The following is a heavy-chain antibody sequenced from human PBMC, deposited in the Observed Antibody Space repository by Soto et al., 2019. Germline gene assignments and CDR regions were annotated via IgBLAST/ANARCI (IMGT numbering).Heavy chain of an antibody. V-gene: IGHV1-18*01. J-gene: IGHJ4*02. CDR2: ISAYNGNT. Sequence: QVQLVQSGAEVKKPGASLKVSCKASGDTFISYGISWVRQAPGQGLEWMGWISAYNGNTNYAQKLQGRVTMTTDTSTSTAYMELRSLRSDDTAVYYCARDFRVDILTGRPFDYWGQGTLVTVSS. CDR1: GDTFISYG. CDR3: ARDFRVDILTGRPFDY. D-gene: IGHD3-9*01.